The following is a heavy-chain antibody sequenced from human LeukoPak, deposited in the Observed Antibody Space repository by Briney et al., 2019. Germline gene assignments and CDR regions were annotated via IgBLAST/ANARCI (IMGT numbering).Heavy chain of an antibody. V-gene: IGHV4-4*07. CDR3: ARDVRYASGWSTPES. Sequence: SETLSLTCTVSGGSINHYWSWIRQPTGKGLEWIGRIYSSGSANYSPSLKSRVSMSIDTSNNHFSLNLTSVTAVDTALYFCARDVRYASGWSTPESWGQGTLVTVSS. CDR2: IYSSGSA. J-gene: IGHJ5*02. CDR1: GGSINHY. D-gene: IGHD6-19*01.